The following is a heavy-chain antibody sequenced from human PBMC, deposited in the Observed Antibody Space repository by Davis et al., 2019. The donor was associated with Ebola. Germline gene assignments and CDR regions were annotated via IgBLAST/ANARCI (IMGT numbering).Heavy chain of an antibody. CDR2: IYYSGST. CDR1: GGSISSYY. J-gene: IGHJ2*01. D-gene: IGHD6-19*01. V-gene: IGHV4-59*01. Sequence: SETLSLTCTVSGGSISSYYWSWIRQPPGKGLEWIGYIYYSGSTNYNPSFKSRVTISVDTSKNQFSLKLSSVTAADTAVYYCARDRKGSGWPEWYFDLWGRGTLVTVSS. CDR3: ARDRKGSGWPEWYFDL.